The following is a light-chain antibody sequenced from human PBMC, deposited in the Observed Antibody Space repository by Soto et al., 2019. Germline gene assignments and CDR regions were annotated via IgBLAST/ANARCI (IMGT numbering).Light chain of an antibody. CDR2: GAS. CDR3: QQYDNLPYT. Sequence: DIQMTQSPSSLSGSVGDRVTITCQASQDISNSLNWYQQKPGKAPKVLIYGASNLETGVPSRFSGSGSGTDFTFTISSLQPEDIAAHYCQQYDNLPYTFGQGTKLEIK. V-gene: IGKV1-33*01. J-gene: IGKJ2*01. CDR1: QDISNS.